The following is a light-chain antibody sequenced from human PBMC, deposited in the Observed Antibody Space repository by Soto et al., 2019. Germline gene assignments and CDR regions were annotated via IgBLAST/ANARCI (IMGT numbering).Light chain of an antibody. J-gene: IGKJ2*01. CDR1: QSVSSSY. V-gene: IGKV3-20*01. Sequence: EIVLTQSPGTLSLSPRERATLSCRASQSVSSSYLAWYQQKPGQAPRLLIYGASSRATGIPDRFSGSGSGTDFTLTISRLEPEDFAVYYCQQYGSSSYTFGQGTKLEIK. CDR2: GAS. CDR3: QQYGSSSYT.